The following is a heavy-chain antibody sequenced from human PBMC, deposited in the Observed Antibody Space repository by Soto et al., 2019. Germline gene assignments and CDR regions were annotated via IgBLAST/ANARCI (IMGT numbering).Heavy chain of an antibody. Sequence: QITLKESGPTLVKPTQTLTLTCTFSGFSLSTSGVGVGWIRQPPGKALEWLALIYWNDDKRYSPSLKSRLTIPKDTTKNQVVLTMNNMDPVDTATYYCARDIVLMVYAQPYSSSWGWFDPWGQGTLVTVSS. V-gene: IGHV2-5*01. J-gene: IGHJ5*02. CDR2: IYWNDDK. D-gene: IGHD2-8*01. CDR3: ARDIVLMVYAQPYSSSWGWFDP. CDR1: GFSLSTSGVG.